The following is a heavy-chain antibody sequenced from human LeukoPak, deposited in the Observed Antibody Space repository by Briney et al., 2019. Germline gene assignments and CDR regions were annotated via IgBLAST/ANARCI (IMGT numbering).Heavy chain of an antibody. V-gene: IGHV4-4*07. Sequence: SETLSLTCTVSGGSISSYYWSWIRQPAGKGLEWIGRIYTSGSTNYNPSLKSRVTMSVDTSKNQFSLKLSSVTAADTAVYYCARDGRIAAAGPYYYGMDVWGQGTTVTVSS. CDR3: ARDGRIAAAGPYYYGMDV. CDR2: IYTSGST. J-gene: IGHJ6*02. D-gene: IGHD6-13*01. CDR1: GGSISSYY.